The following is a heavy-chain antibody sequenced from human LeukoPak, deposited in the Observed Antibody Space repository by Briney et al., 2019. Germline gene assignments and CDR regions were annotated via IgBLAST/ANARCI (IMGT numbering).Heavy chain of an antibody. V-gene: IGHV3-23*01. CDR3: AKFALQSDPFDY. D-gene: IGHD6-19*01. J-gene: IGHJ4*02. CDR2: ISGSDGGT. CDR1: GFILRSHA. Sequence: GGSLRLSCAASGFILRSHAMNWVRQAPGKGLEWVSTISGSDGGTYYADSVKGRFTISRDNSKNTLYLQMNSLRGEDTAIYYCAKFALQSDPFDYWGQGTLVTVSS.